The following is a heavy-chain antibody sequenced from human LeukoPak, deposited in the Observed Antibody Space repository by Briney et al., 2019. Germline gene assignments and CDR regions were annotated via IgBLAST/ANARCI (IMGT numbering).Heavy chain of an antibody. V-gene: IGHV4-59*01. J-gene: IGHJ3*02. CDR2: IYYSGST. CDR1: GDSISSYY. Sequence: SETLSLTCTVSGDSISSYYWSWLRPPPGKGLEWIGYIYYSGSTNYNPSLKRRVTISVDTSKNQFSLKLSSVTAADTAVYYCARDYAFDIWGQGTMVTVSS. CDR3: ARDYAFDI.